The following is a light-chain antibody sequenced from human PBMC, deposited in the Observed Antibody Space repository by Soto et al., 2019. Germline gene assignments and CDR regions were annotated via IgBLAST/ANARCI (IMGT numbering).Light chain of an antibody. V-gene: IGKV3-15*01. Sequence: EIVMTQSPATLSVSPGERATLSCRASQSVRNNLAWHQQKPGQAPRLLIYGASTRATGIPARFSGSGSGTEFILTISSLKSEDSAVYYCQQHDTWHLTFGQGTKVESK. CDR1: QSVRNN. J-gene: IGKJ1*01. CDR3: QQHDTWHLT. CDR2: GAS.